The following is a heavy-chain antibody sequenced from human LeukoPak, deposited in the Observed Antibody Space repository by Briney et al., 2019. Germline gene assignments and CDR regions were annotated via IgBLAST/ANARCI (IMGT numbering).Heavy chain of an antibody. V-gene: IGHV4-34*01. J-gene: IGHJ6*03. CDR2: INHSRST. Sequence: SXXLSLTCAVYGGSFSGYYWSWIRQPPGKGLEWIGEINHSRSTNYNPSLKSRVTISVDTSKNQFSLRLSSVTAADTAVYYCARGDIVVVPAAFYYYYYMDVWGKGTTVTVSS. CDR3: ARGDIVVVPAAFYYYYYMDV. CDR1: GGSFSGYY. D-gene: IGHD2-2*01.